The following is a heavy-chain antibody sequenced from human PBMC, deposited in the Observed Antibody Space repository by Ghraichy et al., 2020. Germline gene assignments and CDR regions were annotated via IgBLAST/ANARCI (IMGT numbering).Heavy chain of an antibody. D-gene: IGHD6-13*01. CDR1: GFTFTSYA. CDR2: ISGSGGTT. J-gene: IGHJ1*01. V-gene: IGHV3-23*01. Sequence: GALRLSCAASGFTFTSYAMSWVRQVPGRGLEWVSAISGSGGTTYYADSVKGRFTISRDNSKNTLYLQMNSLRAEDTAVYYCAKDGTSWYPKYFQYWGQGTLVTVSS. CDR3: AKDGTSWYPKYFQY.